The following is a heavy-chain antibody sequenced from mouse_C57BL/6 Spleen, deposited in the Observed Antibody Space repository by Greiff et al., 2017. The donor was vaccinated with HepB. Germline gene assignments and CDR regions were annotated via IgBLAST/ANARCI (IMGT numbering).Heavy chain of an antibody. J-gene: IGHJ2*01. CDR2: INYDGSST. CDR1: GFTFSDYY. D-gene: IGHD1-1*02. V-gene: IGHV5-16*01. Sequence: DVQLVESEGGLVQPGSSMKLSCTASGFTFSDYYMAWVRQVPEKGLEWVANINYDGSSTYYLDSLKSRFIISRDNAKNILYLQMSSLKSEDTATYYCARDHHYGFDYWGQGTTLTVSS. CDR3: ARDHHYGFDY.